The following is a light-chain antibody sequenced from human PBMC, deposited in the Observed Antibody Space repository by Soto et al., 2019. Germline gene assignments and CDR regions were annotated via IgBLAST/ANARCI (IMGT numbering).Light chain of an antibody. CDR2: DVS. V-gene: IGLV2-14*01. CDR1: SSHVGGYNY. Sequence: QSALTQPASVSGSPGQSITISCTETSSHVGGYNYVSWYQQHPGKAPKLMIYDVSNRPSGVSNRFSGSKSGNTASLTISGLQAEDEADYYCSSYTSSSLYVFGTGTKLTVL. J-gene: IGLJ1*01. CDR3: SSYTSSSLYV.